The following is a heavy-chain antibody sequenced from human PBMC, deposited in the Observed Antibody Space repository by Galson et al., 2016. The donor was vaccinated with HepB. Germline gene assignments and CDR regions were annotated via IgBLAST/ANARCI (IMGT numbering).Heavy chain of an antibody. D-gene: IGHD6-19*01. CDR2: IYYTGST. V-gene: IGHV4-61*01. CDR3: ARVARSASAWYIFT. Sequence: SETLSLTCTVSGDSVSSGHYYWSWIRQPQGKGLEWIGYIYYTGSTYYNPSLKSRITISVDTSKNQFSLNLSSVTAADMAVYFCARVARSASAWYIFTWGQGILVTVSS. CDR1: GDSVSSGHYY. J-gene: IGHJ4*02.